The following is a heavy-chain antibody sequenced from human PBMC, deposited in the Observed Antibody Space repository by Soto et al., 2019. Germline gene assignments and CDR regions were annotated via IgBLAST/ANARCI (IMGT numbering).Heavy chain of an antibody. CDR1: GFTFDDYA. J-gene: IGHJ3*02. V-gene: IGHV3-9*01. D-gene: IGHD6-19*01. CDR3: AKDESVAGIYAFDI. Sequence: GGSLRLSCAASGFTFDDYAMHWVRQAPGKGLEWVSGISWNSGSIGYADSVKGRFTISRDNAKNSLYLQMNSLRAEDTALYYCAKDESVAGIYAFDIWGQGTMVTVSS. CDR2: ISWNSGSI.